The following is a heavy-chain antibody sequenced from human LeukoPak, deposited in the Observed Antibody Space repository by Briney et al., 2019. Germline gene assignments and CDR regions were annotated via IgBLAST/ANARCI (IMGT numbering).Heavy chain of an antibody. V-gene: IGHV1-69*13. CDR1: GGTFSSYA. D-gene: IGHD3-22*01. CDR2: IIPIFGTA. Sequence: SVKVSCKASGGTFSSYAISWVRQAPGQGLEWMGGIIPIFGTANYAQKFQGRVTITADESTSTAYMELSSLRSEDTAVYYCASLFDDSSGYYYIGYYMDVWGKGTTVTVSS. CDR3: ASLFDDSSGYYYIGYYMDV. J-gene: IGHJ6*03.